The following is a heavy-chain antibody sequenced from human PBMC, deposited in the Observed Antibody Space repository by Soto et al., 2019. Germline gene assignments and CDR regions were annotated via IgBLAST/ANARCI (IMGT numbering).Heavy chain of an antibody. J-gene: IGHJ6*02. CDR3: PGIVVVPAATTGGDYYYYGMDV. D-gene: IGHD2-2*01. CDR2: IYYSGST. CDR1: GGSISSSSYY. Sequence: PSETLSLTCTVSGGSISSSSYYWGWIRQPPGKGLEWIGSIYYSGSTYNNPSLKSRVTISVETSKNQFSLKLSSVTAADTAVYYCPGIVVVPAATTGGDYYYYGMDVWGQGTTVTVSS. V-gene: IGHV4-39*01.